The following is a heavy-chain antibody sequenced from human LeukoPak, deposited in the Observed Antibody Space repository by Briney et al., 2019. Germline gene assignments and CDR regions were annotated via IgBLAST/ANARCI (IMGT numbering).Heavy chain of an antibody. CDR1: GFTFSSYA. CDR3: ARDSDDAFDI. V-gene: IGHV3-30*04. J-gene: IGHJ3*02. Sequence: GGSLRLSCAASGFTFSSYAVHWVRQAAGKGLEWVAVISYDGSNKYYADSVKGRFTISRDNSKNTLYLQMNSLRAEDTAVYYCARDSDDAFDIWGQGTMVTVSS. CDR2: ISYDGSNK.